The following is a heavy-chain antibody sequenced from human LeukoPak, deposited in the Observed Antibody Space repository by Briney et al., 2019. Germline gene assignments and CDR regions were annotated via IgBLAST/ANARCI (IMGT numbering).Heavy chain of an antibody. J-gene: IGHJ4*02. V-gene: IGHV3-33*06. CDR3: AKPTRGSGGSFLIDY. CDR2: IWDDGSYT. D-gene: IGHD2-15*01. Sequence: GGSLRLSCAASGFSFSANGMHWVRQSPGKGLEWLAVIWDDGSYTYYADSVKGRFTISRDNAKNTLYLQMNSLRAEDTAVYYCAKPTRGSGGSFLIDYWGQGTLVSVSS. CDR1: GFSFSANG.